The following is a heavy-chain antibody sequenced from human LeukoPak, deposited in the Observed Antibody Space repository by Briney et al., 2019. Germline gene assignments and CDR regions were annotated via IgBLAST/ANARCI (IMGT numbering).Heavy chain of an antibody. Sequence: ASVKVSCKASGYAFTNYGIAWVRQAPGRGLEWIGWISADNGNTNFAQKFQARVTMTTDTSTRTGYMELRSLTFNDTALYYCARWGAHGTTTFTFDHWGQGSLITVSS. J-gene: IGHJ4*02. CDR2: ISADNGNT. D-gene: IGHD1-1*01. CDR3: ARWGAHGTTTFTFDH. CDR1: GYAFTNYG. V-gene: IGHV1-18*01.